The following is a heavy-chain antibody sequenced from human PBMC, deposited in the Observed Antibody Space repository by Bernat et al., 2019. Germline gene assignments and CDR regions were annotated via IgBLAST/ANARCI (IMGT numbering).Heavy chain of an antibody. CDR1: GFTLSDHY. Sequence: EVQLVESGGGWVQPGGSLRLSGVGSGFTLSDHYMDWVRKTQGKGLEWIGRRKNNATSYTAAYAESVKGRFTISRDASKNLLSLQMNSLQPDDTAVYYCTRLERGGRSDYWGQGTLVTVSS. D-gene: IGHD1-26*01. CDR3: TRLERGGRSDY. V-gene: IGHV3-72*01. CDR2: RKNNATSYTA. J-gene: IGHJ4*02.